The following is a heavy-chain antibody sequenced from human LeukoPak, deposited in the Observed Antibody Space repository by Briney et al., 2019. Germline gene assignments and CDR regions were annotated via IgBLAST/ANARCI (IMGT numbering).Heavy chain of an antibody. V-gene: IGHV4-59*01. CDR3: ATWVGARFDY. Sequence: SETLSLTCTVSGGSISSYYWSWIRQPPGKGLEWIGYIYYSGSTNYNPSLKSRVTISVDTSKNQFSLKLSSVTAADTAVYYCATWVGARFDYWGQGTLVTVPS. J-gene: IGHJ4*02. CDR1: GGSISSYY. CDR2: IYYSGST. D-gene: IGHD1-26*01.